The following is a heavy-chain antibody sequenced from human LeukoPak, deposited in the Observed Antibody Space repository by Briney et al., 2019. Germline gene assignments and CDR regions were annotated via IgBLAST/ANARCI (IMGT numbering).Heavy chain of an antibody. CDR3: ARDPNYYDSSGYYDY. CDR2: ISGSGGST. Sequence: GGSLRLSCAASGFTFSSYAMSWVRQAPGKGLEWVSAISGSGGSTYYADSVKGRFTISRDNSKNTLYLQMNSLRAEDTAVYYCARDPNYYDSSGYYDYWGQGTLVTVSS. J-gene: IGHJ4*02. CDR1: GFTFSSYA. D-gene: IGHD3-22*01. V-gene: IGHV3-23*01.